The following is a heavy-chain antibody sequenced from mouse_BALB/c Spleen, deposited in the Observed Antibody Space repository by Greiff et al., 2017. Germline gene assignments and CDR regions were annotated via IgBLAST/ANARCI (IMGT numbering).Heavy chain of an antibody. J-gene: IGHJ1*01. Sequence: VQLQQSGTVLARPGASVKMSCKASGYSFTSYWMHWVKQRPGQGLEWIGAIYPGNSDTSYNQKFKGKAKLTAVTSASTAYMELSSLTNEDSAVYYCTRRDYYGSSGYFDVWGAGTTVTVSS. V-gene: IGHV1-5*01. CDR3: TRRDYYGSSGYFDV. CDR1: GYSFTSYW. D-gene: IGHD1-1*01. CDR2: IYPGNSDT.